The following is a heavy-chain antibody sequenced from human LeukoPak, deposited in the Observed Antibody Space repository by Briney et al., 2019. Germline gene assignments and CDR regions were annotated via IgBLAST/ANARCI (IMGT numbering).Heavy chain of an antibody. CDR3: ARDILPYSLNWFDP. D-gene: IGHD6-13*01. CDR1: GYTFTGYY. J-gene: IGHJ5*02. V-gene: IGHV1-2*02. Sequence: ASVKVSCKASGYTFTGYYMHWVRQAPGQGLEWMGWINPNSGGTNYAQKFQGRVTMTRDTSISTAYMELSRLRSDDTAVYYCARDILPYSLNWFDPWGQGTLVTVSS. CDR2: INPNSGGT.